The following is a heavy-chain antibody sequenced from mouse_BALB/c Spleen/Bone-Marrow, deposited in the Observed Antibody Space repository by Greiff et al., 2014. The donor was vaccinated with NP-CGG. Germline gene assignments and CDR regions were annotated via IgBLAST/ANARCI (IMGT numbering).Heavy chain of an antibody. CDR3: ASYYYGRYFDV. J-gene: IGHJ1*01. CDR2: IDPANGNT. V-gene: IGHV14-3*02. CDR1: GFNIKDTY. D-gene: IGHD1-1*02. Sequence: EVKLVEPGAELVKPGASVKLSCTASGFNIKDTYMHWVKQRPEQGLEWIGRIDPANGNTKYDPKFQGKATITADTSSNTAYLQLSSLTSEDTAVYYCASYYYGRYFDVWGAGTTVTVSS.